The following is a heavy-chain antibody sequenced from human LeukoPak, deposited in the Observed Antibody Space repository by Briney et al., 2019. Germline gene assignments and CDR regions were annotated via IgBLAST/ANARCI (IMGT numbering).Heavy chain of an antibody. J-gene: IGHJ1*01. Sequence: SQSLSLTCAVSGGSISSGGYSWSWIRQPPGKGLEWIGYIYHSGSTYYNPSLKSRVTISVDRSKNQFSLKLSSVTAADTAVYYCASDYGDLEYFQHWGQGTLVTVSS. CDR1: GGSISSGGYS. D-gene: IGHD4-17*01. CDR2: IYHSGST. V-gene: IGHV4-30-2*01. CDR3: ASDYGDLEYFQH.